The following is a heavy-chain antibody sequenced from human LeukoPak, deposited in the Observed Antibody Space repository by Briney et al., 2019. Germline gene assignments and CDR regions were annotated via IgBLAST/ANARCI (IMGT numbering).Heavy chain of an antibody. Sequence: SETLSLTCTVSGGSISSYYWSWIRQPPGKGLEWIGYIYYIGSTNYNPSLRSRVTLSVDTSKNQFSLKLSSVTAADTAVYYCARETSGDYATAFDYWGQGTLVTVSS. J-gene: IGHJ4*02. V-gene: IGHV4-59*01. D-gene: IGHD4-17*01. CDR3: ARETSGDYATAFDY. CDR1: GGSISSYY. CDR2: IYYIGST.